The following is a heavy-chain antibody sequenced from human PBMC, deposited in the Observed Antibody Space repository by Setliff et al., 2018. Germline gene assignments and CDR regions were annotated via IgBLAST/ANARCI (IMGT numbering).Heavy chain of an antibody. CDR1: GGSFSDYH. J-gene: IGHJ5*02. D-gene: IGHD2-15*01. V-gene: IGHV4-34*01. CDR3: GRGFSRIEGWGNWFDP. Sequence: SETLSLPCAVYGGSFSDYHWGWIRQTPGKGLEWIGNIYDSGSSNYTASLKSLLSITRDTSKTQISLKLTSGTAADTAVYSCGRGFSRIEGWGNWFDPWGQGVLVTVSS. CDR2: IYDSGSS.